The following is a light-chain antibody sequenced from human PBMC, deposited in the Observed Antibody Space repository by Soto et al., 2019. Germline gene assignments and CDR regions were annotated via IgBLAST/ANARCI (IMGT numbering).Light chain of an antibody. CDR1: QSVRYN. Sequence: IVMTHSPATLSVSPGERATLSFRASQSVRYNLGWYQQKPGQAPRLLIHSAFTRATGISARFSGSGSGTEFTLTISSLQSEDFAVYYCQQYNNWPRTFGQGTKVDNK. J-gene: IGKJ1*01. V-gene: IGKV3-15*01. CDR2: SAF. CDR3: QQYNNWPRT.